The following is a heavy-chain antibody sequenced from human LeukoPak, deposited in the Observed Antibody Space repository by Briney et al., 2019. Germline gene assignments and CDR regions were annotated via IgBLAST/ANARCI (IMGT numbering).Heavy chain of an antibody. CDR2: ITPIIGTT. J-gene: IGHJ4*02. D-gene: IGHD4-17*01. CDR3: ASADKPEYGDSLDY. CDR1: GGTLNSHI. Sequence: ASVKVSCKTSGGTLNSHIFSWVRQAPGQGLEWMGRITPIIGTTKYAQKFHDRVTITADKSTTTVYMELSSLRSEDTAVYYCASADKPEYGDSLDYWGQGTLVTVSS. V-gene: IGHV1-69*08.